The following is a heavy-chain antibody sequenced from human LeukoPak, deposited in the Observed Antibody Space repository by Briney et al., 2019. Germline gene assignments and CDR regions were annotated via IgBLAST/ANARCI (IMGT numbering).Heavy chain of an antibody. J-gene: IGHJ5*02. Sequence: SETLSLTCAVYGGSFSGYYWSWIRQPPGKGLEWIGSIYYSGSTYYNPSLKSRVTISVDTSKNQFSLKLSSVTAADTAVYYCARHHVLRFLEWLLPRFDPWGQGTLVTVSS. CDR2: IYYSGST. V-gene: IGHV4-34*01. D-gene: IGHD3-3*01. CDR1: GGSFSGYY. CDR3: ARHHVLRFLEWLLPRFDP.